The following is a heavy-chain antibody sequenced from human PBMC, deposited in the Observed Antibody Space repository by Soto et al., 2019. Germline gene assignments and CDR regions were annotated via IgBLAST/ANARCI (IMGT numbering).Heavy chain of an antibody. V-gene: IGHV3-74*01. CDR3: ARWFTYGNFDYFDY. CDR2: IDSGGRTT. Sequence: GGSLRLSSAASGFTFISDWMHWFRKAPGKGLVWVSRIDSGGRTTTYADSVKGRFTISRDNAKNTLYLQMNGLRAEDTALYYCARWFTYGNFDYFDYWGQGTQVTVSS. J-gene: IGHJ4*02. D-gene: IGHD3-10*01. CDR1: GFTFISDW.